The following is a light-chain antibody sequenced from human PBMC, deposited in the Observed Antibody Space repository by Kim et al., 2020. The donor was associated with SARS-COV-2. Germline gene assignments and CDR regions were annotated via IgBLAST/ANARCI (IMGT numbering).Light chain of an antibody. Sequence: ELTQPPSASGTPGQRVTISCSGSNSNIGSNTVNWYQQLPGTAPKLLIYSNNQRPSGVPDRFSGSKSGTSASLAISGLQSEDEADYYCAAWDDNLNAVVFGGGTQLTVL. J-gene: IGLJ2*01. CDR3: AAWDDNLNAVV. CDR2: SNN. CDR1: NSNIGSNT. V-gene: IGLV1-44*01.